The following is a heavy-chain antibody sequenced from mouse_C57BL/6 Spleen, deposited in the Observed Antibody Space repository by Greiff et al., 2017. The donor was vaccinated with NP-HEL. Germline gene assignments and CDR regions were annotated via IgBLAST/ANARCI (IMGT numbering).Heavy chain of an antibody. Sequence: QVQLKQPGAELVMPGASVKLSCKASGYTFTSYWMHWVKQRPGQGLEWIGEIDPSDSYTNYNQKFKGKSTLTVDKSSSTAYMQLSSLTSEDSAVYYCARGTGTSDYWGQGTTLTVSS. D-gene: IGHD4-1*01. CDR1: GYTFTSYW. J-gene: IGHJ2*01. CDR3: ARGTGTSDY. V-gene: IGHV1-69*01. CDR2: IDPSDSYT.